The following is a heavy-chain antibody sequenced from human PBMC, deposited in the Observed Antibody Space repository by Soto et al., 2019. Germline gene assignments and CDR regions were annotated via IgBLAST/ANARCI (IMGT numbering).Heavy chain of an antibody. CDR1: GFTFSSYG. CDR2: ISYDGSNK. Sequence: GSLRLSCAASGFTFSSYGMHWVRQAPGKGLEWVAVISYDGSNKYYADSVKGRFTISRDNSKNTLYLQMNSLRAEDTAVYYCAKAQNYDFWSAPGSSYFDYWGQGTLVTVSS. J-gene: IGHJ4*02. CDR3: AKAQNYDFWSAPGSSYFDY. D-gene: IGHD3-3*01. V-gene: IGHV3-30*18.